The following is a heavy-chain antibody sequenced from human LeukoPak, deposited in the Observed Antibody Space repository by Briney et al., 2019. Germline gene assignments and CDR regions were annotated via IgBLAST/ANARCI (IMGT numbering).Heavy chain of an antibody. J-gene: IGHJ4*02. CDR2: LDSSGSQK. D-gene: IGHD1-1*01. CDR3: AIWTSGNY. V-gene: IGHV3-7*01. Sequence: GGSLRLSCAASGFTFNRSWVNWVRQAPGKGLEWVATLDSSGSQKRYVDSVKGRFIISKDNPGASLYLNLFSLRAKDRAIYYCAIWTSGNYWGQGTLVTVSS. CDR1: GFTFNRSW.